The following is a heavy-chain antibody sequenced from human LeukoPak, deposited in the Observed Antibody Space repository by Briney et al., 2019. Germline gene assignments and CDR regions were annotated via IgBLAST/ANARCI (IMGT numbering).Heavy chain of an antibody. J-gene: IGHJ6*02. CDR2: ISYDGSNK. Sequence: PGRSLRLSCAASGFTFSTYAMHWVRQAPGKGLEWVTVISYDGSNKYYADSVKGRFTISRDDSKNTLYLQMNSPRAEDMAVYYCARDVGYSSGWYDYYYGVDVWGQGTTVTVSS. V-gene: IGHV3-30-3*01. D-gene: IGHD6-19*01. CDR3: ARDVGYSSGWYDYYYGVDV. CDR1: GFTFSTYA.